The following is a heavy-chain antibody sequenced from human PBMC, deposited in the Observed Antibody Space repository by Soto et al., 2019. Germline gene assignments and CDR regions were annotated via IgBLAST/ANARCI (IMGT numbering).Heavy chain of an antibody. CDR1: GFTFDDYT. Sequence: GGSLRLSCAASGFTFDDYTMHWVRQAPGKGLEWVSLISWDGGSPYYADSVKGRFTISRDNTNNSLYLQMNSLRTEDTALYYCAKGDGASYCSSTSCSIDYWGQGTLVTVSS. J-gene: IGHJ4*02. CDR2: ISWDGGSP. D-gene: IGHD2-2*01. V-gene: IGHV3-43*01. CDR3: AKGDGASYCSSTSCSIDY.